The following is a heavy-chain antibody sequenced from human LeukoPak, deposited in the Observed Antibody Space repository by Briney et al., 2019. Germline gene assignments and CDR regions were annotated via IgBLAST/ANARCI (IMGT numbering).Heavy chain of an antibody. Sequence: GGSLRLSCAASGFTFSSYSMMWVRQAPGKGLEWVSYISSSSTTIYYADSVKGRFTISRDNAKNSLYLQMNSLRAEDTAVYYCARDPSSGWYLKGWFDPWGQGTLVTVFS. D-gene: IGHD6-19*01. CDR3: ARDPSSGWYLKGWFDP. CDR2: ISSSSTTI. V-gene: IGHV3-48*04. J-gene: IGHJ5*02. CDR1: GFTFSSYS.